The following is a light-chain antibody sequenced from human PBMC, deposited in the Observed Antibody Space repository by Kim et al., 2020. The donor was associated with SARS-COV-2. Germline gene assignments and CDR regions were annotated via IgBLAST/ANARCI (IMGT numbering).Light chain of an antibody. CDR2: GAS. CDR3: QHYDNSPYT. CDR1: QSISSTY. J-gene: IGKJ2*01. Sequence: EVVLTQSPGTLSLSAGERATLSCRASQSISSTYLVWYQQKPGQAPRLLIYGASSRATGIPDRFSGSGSGTDFTLTISRLEPEDFAVYFCQHYDNSPYTFGQGTKLEIK. V-gene: IGKV3-20*01.